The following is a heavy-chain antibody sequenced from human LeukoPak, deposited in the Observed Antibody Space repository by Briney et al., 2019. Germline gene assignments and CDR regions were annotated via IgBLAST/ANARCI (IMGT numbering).Heavy chain of an antibody. Sequence: SVNLSCKASGYTFTVYYMHWVRQAPGQGHEWMGWINPNSGGTNYAQKFQGRVTMTRDTATSTAHMELSRLRSDDTAVYYCARVLVMGATKYAFDIWGQGTMVTVSS. CDR3: ARVLVMGATKYAFDI. CDR2: INPNSGGT. CDR1: GYTFTVYY. V-gene: IGHV1-2*02. D-gene: IGHD1-26*01. J-gene: IGHJ3*02.